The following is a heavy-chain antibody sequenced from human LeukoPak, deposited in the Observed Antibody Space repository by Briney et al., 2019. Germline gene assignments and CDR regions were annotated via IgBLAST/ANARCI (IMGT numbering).Heavy chain of an antibody. CDR1: GFTFSTSW. CDR3: ARDRGWRQYDY. Sequence: GGSLRLSCEGSGFTFSTSWMDWVRQAPGKGLQWVANIKPDGSDKYYAESVRGRFTISRDNAKNSLYLETNSLTADDTAVYYCARDRGWRQYDYWGQGTLVTVSS. J-gene: IGHJ4*02. CDR2: IKPDGSDK. V-gene: IGHV3-7*04. D-gene: IGHD5-24*01.